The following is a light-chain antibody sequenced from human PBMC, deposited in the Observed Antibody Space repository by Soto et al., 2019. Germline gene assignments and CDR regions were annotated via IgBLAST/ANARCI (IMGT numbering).Light chain of an antibody. J-gene: IGLJ3*02. CDR1: SSNIGSNY. CDR3: AAWDDILSGRV. V-gene: IGLV1-47*02. CDR2: SNN. Sequence: QSVLTQPPSASGTPGQRVTISCFGSSSNIGSNYVYWYQQLPGTAPKLLIYSNNQRPSGVPDRFSGSKSGTSASLAISGLRSEDEADYYCAAWDDILSGRVFGGGTKLTVL.